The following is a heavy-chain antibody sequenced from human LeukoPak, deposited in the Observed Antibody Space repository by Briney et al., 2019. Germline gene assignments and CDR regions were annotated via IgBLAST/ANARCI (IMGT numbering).Heavy chain of an antibody. D-gene: IGHD2-2*01. CDR1: GFTFSDYY. V-gene: IGHV3-11*01. CDR2: ISSSGSTI. Sequence: PGGSLRLSCAASGFTFSDYYMSWIRQAPGKGLEWVSYISSSGSTIYYADSVKGRFTISRDNAKNSLYLQMNSLRAEDTAVYYCARLVEYQLLYWFDPWGQGTLVTVSS. J-gene: IGHJ5*02. CDR3: ARLVEYQLLYWFDP.